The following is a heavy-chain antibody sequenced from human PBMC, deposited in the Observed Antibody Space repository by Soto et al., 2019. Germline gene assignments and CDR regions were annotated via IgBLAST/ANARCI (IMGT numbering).Heavy chain of an antibody. CDR1: GFTLSPYA. D-gene: IGHD3-3*01. Sequence: QVQLVESGGGVVQPGRSLRLSCVASGFTLSPYAMHWVRQAPGKGLQWVAVMSYDGSNEHYADSVKGRFTISRDNSKNTLYQQLDSLRADDTAVYYCARDRTYYDPWSMGGYYGMDVWGQGTTVTVSS. V-gene: IGHV3-30-3*01. J-gene: IGHJ6*02. CDR2: MSYDGSNE. CDR3: ARDRTYYDPWSMGGYYGMDV.